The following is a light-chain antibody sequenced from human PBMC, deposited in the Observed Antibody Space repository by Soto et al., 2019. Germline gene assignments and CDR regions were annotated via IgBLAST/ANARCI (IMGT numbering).Light chain of an antibody. CDR3: CSNPGRSVS. CDR2: EVS. Sequence: QSVLTQPPSASGSPGQSVTISCTGTSSDVGGYNYVSWYQQHPGKAPKLMIYEVSKRPSGVPDRFSGSKSGNTASLTVSRLLAEDEAEYCGCSNPGRSVSFATRTKVT. CDR1: SSDVGGYNY. V-gene: IGLV2-8*01. J-gene: IGLJ1*01.